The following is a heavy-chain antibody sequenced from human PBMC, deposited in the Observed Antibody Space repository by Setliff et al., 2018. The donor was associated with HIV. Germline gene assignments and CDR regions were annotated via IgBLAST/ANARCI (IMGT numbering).Heavy chain of an antibody. CDR2: IFDSGSA. D-gene: IGHD6-6*01. CDR1: GGSISSSSYY. CDR3: AREDSSYHYFDY. V-gene: IGHV4-39*02. J-gene: IGHJ4*02. Sequence: KTSETLSLTCTVSGGSISSSSYYWGWIRQPPGKGREWIGSIFDSGSANYNTSLSSPVALSVDTSKNQFSLKLTSVTAADTAVYYYAREDSSYHYFDYWGQGMLVTVAS.